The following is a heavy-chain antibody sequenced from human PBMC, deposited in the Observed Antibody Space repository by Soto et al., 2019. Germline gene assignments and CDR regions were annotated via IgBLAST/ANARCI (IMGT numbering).Heavy chain of an antibody. Sequence: QVQLVQSGAEVKKPGASMKVSCKSFGDTFSSRYIHWVRQAPGQGLEWVGLINPSRATTTISQKFQGRVTLTSDTSTRTVYMELSSLRSDDTAIYFCVGGADLEGRYNWFDPWGQGTLVTVSS. D-gene: IGHD3-3*01. J-gene: IGHJ5*02. CDR3: VGGADLEGRYNWFDP. CDR1: GDTFSSRY. CDR2: INPSRATT. V-gene: IGHV1-46*01.